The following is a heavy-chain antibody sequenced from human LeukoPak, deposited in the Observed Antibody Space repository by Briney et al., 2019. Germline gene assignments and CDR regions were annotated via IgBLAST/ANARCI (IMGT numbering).Heavy chain of an antibody. Sequence: GGSLRLSCAASGFTFSSYGMHWVRQAPGKGLEWVAFIRYDGSNKYYADSVKGRFTISRDNAKNSLYLQMNSLRAEDTAVYYCARAGWSGYISHYFDYWGQGTLVTVSS. CDR3: ARAGWSGYISHYFDY. V-gene: IGHV3-30*02. CDR1: GFTFSSYG. J-gene: IGHJ4*02. D-gene: IGHD3-3*01. CDR2: IRYDGSNK.